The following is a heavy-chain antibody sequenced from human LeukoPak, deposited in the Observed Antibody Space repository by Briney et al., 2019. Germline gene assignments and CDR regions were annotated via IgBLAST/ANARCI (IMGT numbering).Heavy chain of an antibody. CDR3: ARVGTIHLRLRPHLGYYGMDV. V-gene: IGHV3-21*01. D-gene: IGHD5-18*01. CDR1: GFTLGTYS. Sequence: PGGSLRLSCAASGFTLGTYSMNWVRRAPGKGLEGVSSISSTSSYVYYADSVKGRFTNTRDNAKNSLFLQMNSLRAEDTAVYYCARVGTIHLRLRPHLGYYGMDVWGQGTPVTVSS. J-gene: IGHJ6*02. CDR2: ISSTSSYV.